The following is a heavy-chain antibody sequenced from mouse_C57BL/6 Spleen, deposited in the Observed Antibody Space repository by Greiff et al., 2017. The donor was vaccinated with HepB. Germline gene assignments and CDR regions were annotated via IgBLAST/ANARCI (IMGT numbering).Heavy chain of an antibody. Sequence: QVQLQQPGAELVKPGASVKLSCKASGYTFTSYWMQWVKQRPGQGLEWIGEIDPADSYTNYNQKFKGKATLTVDTSSSTAYMQLSSLTSEDSAVYYCARLRGYEGYYVGYWGQGTTLTVSS. V-gene: IGHV1-50*01. J-gene: IGHJ2*01. CDR2: IDPADSYT. D-gene: IGHD2-3*01. CDR3: ARLRGYEGYYVGY. CDR1: GYTFTSYW.